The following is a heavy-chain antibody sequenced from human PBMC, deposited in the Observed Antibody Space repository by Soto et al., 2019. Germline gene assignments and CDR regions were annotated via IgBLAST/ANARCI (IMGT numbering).Heavy chain of an antibody. CDR3: AKDRNYPRDQFHY. CDR2: ISANGQGI. D-gene: IGHD1-7*01. V-gene: IGHV3-23*01. J-gene: IGHJ4*02. Sequence: EVQLLESGGGLVQPGGSLRLSCAASGFTFSTYALSWVRQAPGKGLEWVSAISANGQGIYYADSVRGRFTISRDNAKNTIFLHMDSLRAEDTAVYYCAKDRNYPRDQFHYWGQGTLVNVSS. CDR1: GFTFSTYA.